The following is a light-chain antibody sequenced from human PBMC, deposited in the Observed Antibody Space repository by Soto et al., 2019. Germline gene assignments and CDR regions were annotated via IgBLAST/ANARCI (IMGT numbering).Light chain of an antibody. CDR1: SSDVGGYNY. CDR2: DVS. V-gene: IGLV2-14*01. J-gene: IGLJ2*01. CDR3: SSYTSSSTLVV. Sequence: QSALTQPASVSGSPGQSITISCTGTSSDVGGYNYVSWYQQHPGKDPKLMIYDVSNRPSGVSNRLSGSKSGNTASLTISGLQAEHEADYYCSSYTSSSTLVVFGGGTKLTVL.